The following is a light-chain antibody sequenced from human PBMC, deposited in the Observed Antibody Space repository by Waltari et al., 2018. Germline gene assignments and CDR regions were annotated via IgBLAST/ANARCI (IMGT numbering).Light chain of an antibody. CDR1: QSVSSIY. J-gene: IGKJ3*01. V-gene: IGKV3-20*01. CDR2: GAS. Sequence: EIVLTQSPGTLSLSPGERATPSCRASQSVSSIYLAWYQQKPGQAPRLLIYGASSRATGIPDRFSGSGSGTDFTLTISRLEPEDFAVYYCQQYGSSVTFGPGTKVDIK. CDR3: QQYGSSVT.